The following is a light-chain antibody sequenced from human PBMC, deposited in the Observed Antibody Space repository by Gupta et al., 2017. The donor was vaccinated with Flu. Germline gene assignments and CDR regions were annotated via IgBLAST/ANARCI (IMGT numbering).Light chain of an antibody. V-gene: IGKV3-20*01. CDR2: GAS. J-gene: IGKJ5*01. CDR3: QQYGNSPPP. CDR1: QSVISSY. Sequence: ENMLMQSSPPMLLSPREGATLSCRATQSVISSYLAWYQQKLGQAPRLLIYGASNRATGIPDRFSGSGSGTDFTLTISRLEPEDFAVYYCQQYGNSPPPFGRGTQVEIK.